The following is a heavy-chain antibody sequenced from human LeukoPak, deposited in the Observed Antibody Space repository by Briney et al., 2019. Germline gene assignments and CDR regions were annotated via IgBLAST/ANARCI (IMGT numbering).Heavy chain of an antibody. V-gene: IGHV3-9*01. CDR1: GFTFDDYA. J-gene: IGHJ3*02. Sequence: PGRSLRLSCAASGFTFDDYAMHWVRQAPGKGLEWVSGISWNSGSIGYADSVKGRFTISRDNAKNSLYLQMNSLRAEDTALYYCAKDLYGSGSYGAFDIWGQGTMVTVSS. D-gene: IGHD3-10*01. CDR2: ISWNSGSI. CDR3: AKDLYGSGSYGAFDI.